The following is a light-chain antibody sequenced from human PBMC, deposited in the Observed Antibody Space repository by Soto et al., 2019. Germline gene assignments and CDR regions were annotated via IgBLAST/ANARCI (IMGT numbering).Light chain of an antibody. CDR1: QSVSSSY. Sequence: EIVLTQSPDTLSLSPGERATLSCRASQSVSSSYLAWYQQKPGQAPRLLIYGASGRATGIPDRFSGSGSGTDFTLTISRLEPEEFALYYCQQYGSSPPVTFGQGTRLEIK. CDR2: GAS. CDR3: QQYGSSPPVT. J-gene: IGKJ5*01. V-gene: IGKV3-20*01.